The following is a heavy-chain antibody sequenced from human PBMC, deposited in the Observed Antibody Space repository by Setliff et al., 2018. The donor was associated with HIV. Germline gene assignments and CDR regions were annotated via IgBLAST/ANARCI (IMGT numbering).Heavy chain of an antibody. Sequence: SETLSLTCSVSGGSISSSNYSWGWIRQPPGKGLEWIGYMYSGGNTYYKPSLKSRVTMSVDSSKNQFSLKLSSVTAADTAVYYCASIGHYYDSSGYSEPYYFDYWGQGTLVTV. CDR3: ASIGHYYDSSGYSEPYYFDY. V-gene: IGHV4-39*01. J-gene: IGHJ4*02. CDR2: MYSGGNT. D-gene: IGHD3-22*01. CDR1: GGSISSSNYS.